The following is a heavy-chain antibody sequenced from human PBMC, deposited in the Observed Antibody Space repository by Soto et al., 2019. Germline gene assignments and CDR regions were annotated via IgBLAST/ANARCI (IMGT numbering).Heavy chain of an antibody. V-gene: IGHV3-49*04. CDR2: IRSKAYGGTT. Sequence: GWSLRLSCTASGFTFGDYAMSWVRQAPGKGLEWVGFIRSKAYGGTTEYAASVKGRFTISRDDSESIAYLQMNSLKTEQTAVYYSTTALSYNGGYVGYGGQETLVTVST. J-gene: IGHJ4*02. CDR3: TTALSYNGGYVGY. D-gene: IGHD2-8*01. CDR1: GFTFGDYA.